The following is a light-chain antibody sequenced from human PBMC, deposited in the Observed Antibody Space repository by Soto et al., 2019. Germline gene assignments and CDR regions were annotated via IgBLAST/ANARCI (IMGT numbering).Light chain of an antibody. Sequence: SVLTQPRSVSGSPGQSVTISCTGTSSDVGGYNYVSWYLQHPGKAPKLMIYDVSKRPSGVPDRFSGSKSGNTASLTISGLQAEDEADYYCCSYAGSYTFYVFGTGTKVTVL. CDR2: DVS. CDR1: SSDVGGYNY. J-gene: IGLJ1*01. V-gene: IGLV2-11*01. CDR3: CSYAGSYTFYV.